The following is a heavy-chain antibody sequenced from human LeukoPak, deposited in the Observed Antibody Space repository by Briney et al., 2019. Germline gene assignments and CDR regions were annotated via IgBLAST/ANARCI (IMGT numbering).Heavy chain of an antibody. Sequence: SETLSLTCVLYGGSSSGYYWSWIRQPPGKGLEWIGEINHSGSTNYNPSLKSRVIISADTSKNQFSLKLSSVTAADTAVYYCARTLSSGYPNYYYYMDVWGKGTTVTVSS. CDR1: GGSSSGYY. CDR3: ARTLSSGYPNYYYYMDV. V-gene: IGHV4-34*01. D-gene: IGHD3-22*01. J-gene: IGHJ6*03. CDR2: INHSGST.